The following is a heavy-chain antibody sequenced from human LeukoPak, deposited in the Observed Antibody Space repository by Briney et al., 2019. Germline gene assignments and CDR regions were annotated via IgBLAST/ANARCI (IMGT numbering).Heavy chain of an antibody. Sequence: PSETLSLTCAVSGVSISPYYWAWIRQPPGKGLEWIGYIHTSGSNNQYPSLKSRVTISVDKSKNHFSLRLTSVTAADTAVYYCARTPYGDYFDYWGQGTLVTVSS. CDR3: ARTPYGDYFDY. CDR2: IHTSGSN. V-gene: IGHV4-4*09. CDR1: GVSISPYY. D-gene: IGHD4-17*01. J-gene: IGHJ4*02.